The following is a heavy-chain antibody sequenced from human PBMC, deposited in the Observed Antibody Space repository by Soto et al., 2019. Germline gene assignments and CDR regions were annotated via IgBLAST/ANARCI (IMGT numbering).Heavy chain of an antibody. CDR1: GGSISSYY. Sequence: QVQLQESGPGLVKPSETLSLTCTVSGGSISSYYWSWIRQPPGKGLGWVGYISYSGSTNYDPSLKXRXPXSXXTTKNQFSLNLSSLTAAATAVAYAAGECVARSVYPYDARAVGGQWSTVTVSS. CDR2: ISYSGST. J-gene: IGHJ6*02. D-gene: IGHD3-10*01. V-gene: IGHV4-59*01. CDR3: AGECVARSVYPYDARAV.